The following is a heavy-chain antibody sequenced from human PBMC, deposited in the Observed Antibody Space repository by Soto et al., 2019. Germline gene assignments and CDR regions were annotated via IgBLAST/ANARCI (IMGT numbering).Heavy chain of an antibody. Sequence: PGGAQRVSCTAPGFHFSCYTMHWLRRAPGKGLERVAIISFEGRCKYYAIRLKGRIFIARDNSKARLYVQMDSLRADDTGIYYCAGDTVTSLTPYQGFYYYGMDVGDQGTTVTVSS. J-gene: IGHJ6*02. CDR1: GFHFSCYT. D-gene: IGHD2-2*01. CDR3: AGDTVTSLTPYQGFYYYGMDV. V-gene: IGHV3-30*14. CDR2: ISFEGRCK.